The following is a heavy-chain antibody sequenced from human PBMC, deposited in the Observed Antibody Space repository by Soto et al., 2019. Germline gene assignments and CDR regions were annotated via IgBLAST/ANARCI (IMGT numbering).Heavy chain of an antibody. J-gene: IGHJ5*02. CDR3: ARETAETTVTTGPYNWFHP. CDR2: IYYSGST. Sequence: SETLSLTCTVSGGSISSYYWSWIRQPPGKGLEWIGYIYYSGSTNYNPSLKSRDTISVDTSKNQFSLKLSSVTAADTAVYYCARETAETTVTTGPYNWFHPWGQGTLVTGSS. CDR1: GGSISSYY. D-gene: IGHD4-17*01. V-gene: IGHV4-59*01.